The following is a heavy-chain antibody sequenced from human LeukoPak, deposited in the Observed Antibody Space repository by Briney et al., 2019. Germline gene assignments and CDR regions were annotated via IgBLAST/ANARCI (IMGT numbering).Heavy chain of an antibody. CDR3: ARVNSGYDWARYYYYYYMDV. CDR1: GGSISSYY. Sequence: SETLSLTCTVSGGSISSYYWSWLRQPPGKGLEWIGYIYYSGSTNYNPSLKRRVTISVDTSKNQFSLTLSSVTAADTAVYYCARVNSGYDWARYYYYYYMDVWGKGTTVTVSS. J-gene: IGHJ6*03. CDR2: IYYSGST. D-gene: IGHD5-12*01. V-gene: IGHV4-59*01.